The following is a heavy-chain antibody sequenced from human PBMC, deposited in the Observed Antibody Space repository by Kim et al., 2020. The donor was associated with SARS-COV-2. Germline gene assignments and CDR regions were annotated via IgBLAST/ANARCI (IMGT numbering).Heavy chain of an antibody. Sequence: GGSLRLSCAASGFFFPRYAMSWVRQAPGKGLEWVSAISPTGDETFYADSVKGRFTISRDDSKNTVYLQMNSLRVDDTAVYYCANRLGGTSWYERWGQGALITVSS. CDR3: ANRLGGTSWYER. J-gene: IGHJ5*02. CDR2: ISPTGDET. D-gene: IGHD3-16*01. CDR1: GFFFPRYA. V-gene: IGHV3-23*01.